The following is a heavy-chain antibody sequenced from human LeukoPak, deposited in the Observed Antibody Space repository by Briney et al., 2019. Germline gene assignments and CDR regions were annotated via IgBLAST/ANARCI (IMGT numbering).Heavy chain of an antibody. V-gene: IGHV5-51*01. Sequence: GESLKISCKGSGYSFTSYWIGWARQMPGKGLEWMGIIYPGDSDTRYSPSFQGQVTISADKSISTAYLQWSSLKASDTAMYYCARQRGAAAGLLDAFDIWGQGTMVTVSS. D-gene: IGHD6-13*01. CDR2: IYPGDSDT. CDR3: ARQRGAAAGLLDAFDI. CDR1: GYSFTSYW. J-gene: IGHJ3*02.